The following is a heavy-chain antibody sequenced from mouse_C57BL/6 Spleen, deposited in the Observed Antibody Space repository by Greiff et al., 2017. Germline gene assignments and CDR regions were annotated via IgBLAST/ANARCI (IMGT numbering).Heavy chain of an antibody. CDR3: ARYDDYDVAY. J-gene: IGHJ3*01. Sequence: QVQLQQSGAELVKPGASVKLSCKASGYAFSSYWMNRVKQRPGTGLAWIGQIYPGAGDTNYNGKFKGKATLTADKSSSTAYMQLSSLTSEDAAVYCCARYDDYDVAYWGQGTLVTVSA. CDR1: GYAFSSYW. V-gene: IGHV1-80*01. CDR2: IYPGAGDT. D-gene: IGHD2-4*01.